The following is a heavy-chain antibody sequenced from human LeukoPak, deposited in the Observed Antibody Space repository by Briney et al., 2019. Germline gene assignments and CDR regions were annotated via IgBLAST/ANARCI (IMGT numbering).Heavy chain of an antibody. V-gene: IGHV4-59*02. CDR1: GGSVSDYY. CDR3: ARVYYSNSYDYWYFDL. CDR2: IYHTGST. J-gene: IGHJ2*01. D-gene: IGHD6-13*01. Sequence: SETLSLTCTISGGSVSDYYWSWIRQSPGKGLEWIGYIYHTGSTSYSPSLKSRVTISADTSKNQFSLKLSSVTAADTAVYYCARVYYSNSYDYWYFDLWGRGTLVTVSS.